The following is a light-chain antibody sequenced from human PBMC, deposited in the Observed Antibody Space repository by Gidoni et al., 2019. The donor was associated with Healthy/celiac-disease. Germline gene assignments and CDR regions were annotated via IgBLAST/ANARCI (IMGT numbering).Light chain of an antibody. J-gene: IGKJ5*01. CDR3: QKYYSTPT. CDR1: QSVLYSSNNKNY. CDR2: WAS. V-gene: IGKV4-1*01. Sequence: DIVMTQSPDSLAVSLGERAPINCKSSQSVLYSSNNKNYLAWYQQKPGQPPKLLIYWASTRESGVPDRCSGRGSGKDFTLTISSLQAEDVAVYYCQKYYSTPTFGQGTRLEIK.